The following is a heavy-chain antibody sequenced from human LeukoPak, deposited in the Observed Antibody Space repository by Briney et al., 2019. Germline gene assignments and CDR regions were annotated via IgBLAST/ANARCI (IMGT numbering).Heavy chain of an antibody. CDR2: IYTSGST. V-gene: IGHV4-4*07. CDR3: ARDKGDYSNYGHLSAFDI. Sequence: PSETPSLTCTGSGASISSYYWSWIRQCAGKRLDWVGRIYTSGSTNYNPSLKSRVTMSVDTSKNQFSLKLSSVTAADTAVYYCARDKGDYSNYGHLSAFDIWGQGTMVTVSS. CDR1: GASISSYY. J-gene: IGHJ3*02. D-gene: IGHD4-11*01.